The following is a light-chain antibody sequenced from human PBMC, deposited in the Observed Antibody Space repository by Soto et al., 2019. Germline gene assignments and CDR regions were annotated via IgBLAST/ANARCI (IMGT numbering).Light chain of an antibody. V-gene: IGKV4-1*01. Sequence: DIVMTQSPDSLAVSIGERATINCKSSQSVLYSSNNKNYLAWYQQKPGQPPKLLIYWASTRESGVPDRFSGSGSGTDFTLTISSLQAEDVAVYYCQQYYSTPAFGQGSMVDVK. J-gene: IGKJ1*01. CDR2: WAS. CDR1: QSVLYSSNNKNY. CDR3: QQYYSTPA.